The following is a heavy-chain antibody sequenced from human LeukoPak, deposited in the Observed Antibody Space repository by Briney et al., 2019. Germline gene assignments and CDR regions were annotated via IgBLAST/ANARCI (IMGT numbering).Heavy chain of an antibody. J-gene: IGHJ4*02. CDR2: INPSGGST. CDR3: ARESPTGTNDY. Sequence: GASAKVSCKASGYTFTSYYMHWVRQAPGQGLEWMGIINPSGGSTSYAQKFQGRVTMTRDMSTSTVYMELSSLRSEDTAVYYCARESPTGTNDYWGQGTLVTVSS. V-gene: IGHV1-46*01. D-gene: IGHD1-1*01. CDR1: GYTFTSYY.